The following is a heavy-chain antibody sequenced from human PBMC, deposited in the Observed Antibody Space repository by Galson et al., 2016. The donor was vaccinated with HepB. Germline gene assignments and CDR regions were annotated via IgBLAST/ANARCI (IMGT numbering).Heavy chain of an antibody. Sequence: SLRLSCAASGFTFSTYTMDWVRQAPGKGLEWVSYISSSSSTIFYADSVKGRFTISRDNAKDSLYLQMTILRAEDTAVYYCARGPYYSSGYLERGGGFDYWGQGILVTVSS. J-gene: IGHJ4*02. CDR3: ARGPYYSSGYLERGGGFDY. V-gene: IGHV3-48*01. CDR1: GFTFSTYT. CDR2: ISSSSSTI. D-gene: IGHD3-22*01.